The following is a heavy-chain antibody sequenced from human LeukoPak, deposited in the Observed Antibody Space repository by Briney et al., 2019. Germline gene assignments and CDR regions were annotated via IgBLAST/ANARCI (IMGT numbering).Heavy chain of an antibody. Sequence: GGSLRLSCAASGFTFSSYWMSWVRQAPGKGLEWVANIKQDGSEKYYVDSVKGRFTISRDNAKNSLYLQMNSLRAEDTAVHYCARERGGYDSSGYPALDYWGQGTLVTVSS. D-gene: IGHD3-22*01. CDR1: GFTFSSYW. V-gene: IGHV3-7*01. CDR3: ARERGGYDSSGYPALDY. CDR2: IKQDGSEK. J-gene: IGHJ4*02.